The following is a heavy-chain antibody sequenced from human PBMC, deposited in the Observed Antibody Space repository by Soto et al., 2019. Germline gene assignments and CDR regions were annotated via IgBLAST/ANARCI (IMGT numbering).Heavy chain of an antibody. CDR1: GGSISRGGYY. V-gene: IGHV4-31*03. D-gene: IGHD5-12*01. CDR2: IYYSGGP. CDR3: ARKDSGYADYMDV. J-gene: IGHJ6*03. Sequence: QVQLQESGPGLVKPSQTLSLTCTVSGGSISRGGYYWSWIRQHPGKGLEWIGYIYYSGGPSYNPSLKSRVTIAVDTSENQFSLRLSSVTAADAAVYYCARKDSGYADYMDVWGKGTTVTVSS.